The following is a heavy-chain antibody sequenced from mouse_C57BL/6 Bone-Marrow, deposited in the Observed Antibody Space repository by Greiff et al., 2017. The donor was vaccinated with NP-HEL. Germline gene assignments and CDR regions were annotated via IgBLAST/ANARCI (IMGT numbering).Heavy chain of an antibody. CDR2: IYIGNGYT. Sequence: EVKLMESGAELVRPGSSVKMSCKTSGYTFTSYGINWVKQRPGQGLEWIGYIYIGNGYTEYNEKFKGKATLTSDTSSSTAYMQLSSLTSEDSAIYFCARCPDGYPHYWYFDVWGTGTTVTVSS. CDR1: GYTFTSYG. J-gene: IGHJ1*03. D-gene: IGHD2-3*01. CDR3: ARCPDGYPHYWYFDV. V-gene: IGHV1-58*01.